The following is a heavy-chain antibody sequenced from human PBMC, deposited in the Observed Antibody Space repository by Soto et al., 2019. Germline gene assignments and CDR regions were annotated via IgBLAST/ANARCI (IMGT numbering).Heavy chain of an antibody. Sequence: QVQLQESGPGLVKPSETLSLTCTVSGGSISSYYWSWIRQPPGKGLEWIGYIYYSGSTNYNPSLKTRFTISVDTPKNQSSLKLSSVTAADTAVYYCARRYGASFDYWGQGTLVTVSS. V-gene: IGHV4-59*01. CDR3: ARRYGASFDY. J-gene: IGHJ4*02. CDR1: GGSISSYY. CDR2: IYYSGST. D-gene: IGHD4-17*01.